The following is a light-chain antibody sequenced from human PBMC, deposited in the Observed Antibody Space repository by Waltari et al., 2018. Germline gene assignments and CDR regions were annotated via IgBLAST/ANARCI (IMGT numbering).Light chain of an antibody. CDR1: QSVSSY. V-gene: IGKV3-11*01. CDR3: QQRSNWPIT. Sequence: EILLTQSPATLSLSPGEIATLSCRASQSVSSYLAWYRQKPGQAPRLLIYDASNRATGIPPRFSGSGSGTDFTLTISSLEPEDFAVYYCQQRSNWPITFGPGTKVDIK. J-gene: IGKJ3*01. CDR2: DAS.